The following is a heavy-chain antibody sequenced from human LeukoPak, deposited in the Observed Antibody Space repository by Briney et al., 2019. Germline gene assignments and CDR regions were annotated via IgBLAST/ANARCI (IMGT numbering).Heavy chain of an antibody. V-gene: IGHV4-61*01. D-gene: IGHD3-3*01. CDR1: GGSISSGSYY. J-gene: IGHJ4*02. CDR2: IFYSGST. Sequence: KASQTLSLTCTVSGGSISSGSYYWSWIRQPPGKGLEWIGFIFYSGSTNYNPSLKSRVTISLSTSRTQFSLKVSSVTAADTAVYYCARGTFWSGYYHDYWGQGTLVTVSS. CDR3: ARGTFWSGYYHDY.